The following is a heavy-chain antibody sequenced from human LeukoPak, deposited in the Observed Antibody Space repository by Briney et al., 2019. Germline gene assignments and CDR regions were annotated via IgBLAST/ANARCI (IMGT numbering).Heavy chain of an antibody. CDR3: AKDRYGGNSGYFQH. CDR1: GFTFDDYA. J-gene: IGHJ1*01. Sequence: GGSLRLSCTASGFTFDDYAMHWVRQAPGKGLEWVSGISWNSGSIGYADSVKGRFTISRDNAKNSLYLQMNSLRAEDTALYYCAKDRYGGNSGYFQHWGQGTLVTVSS. CDR2: ISWNSGSI. D-gene: IGHD4-23*01. V-gene: IGHV3-9*01.